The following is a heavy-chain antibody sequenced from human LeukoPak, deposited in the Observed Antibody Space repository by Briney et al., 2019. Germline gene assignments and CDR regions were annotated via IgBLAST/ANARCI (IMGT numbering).Heavy chain of an antibody. V-gene: IGHV3-20*03. D-gene: IGHD3-10*01. J-gene: IGHJ6*03. CDR3: ARAGSGSYSPYYYYYMDV. CDR2: INWNGGST. Sequence: GGSLRLSYAASGFTFDDYGMSWVRQAPGKGLEWVSGINWNGGSTGYADSVKGRFTISRDNAKNSLYLQMNSLRAEDTALYYCARAGSGSYSPYYYYYMDVWGKGTTVTVSS. CDR1: GFTFDDYG.